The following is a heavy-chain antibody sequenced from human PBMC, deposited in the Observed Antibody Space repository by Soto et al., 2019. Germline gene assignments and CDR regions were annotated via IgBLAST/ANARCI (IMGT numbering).Heavy chain of an antibody. CDR1: GFTFHTYA. J-gene: IGHJ6*02. V-gene: IGHV3-23*01. Sequence: GGSLRLSCAASGFTFHTYAMTWVRQAPEKGLEWVSVITGGGGRTYYADSVKGRFTISRDNCKNTLYLQMNSLRVEDTAVYYCAKRGFDSGGWDYYALDVWGQGTAVTVSS. CDR2: ITGGGGRT. CDR3: AKRGFDSGGWDYYALDV. D-gene: IGHD5-12*01.